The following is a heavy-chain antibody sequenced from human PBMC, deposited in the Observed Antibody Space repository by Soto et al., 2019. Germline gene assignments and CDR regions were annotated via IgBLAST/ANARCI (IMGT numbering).Heavy chain of an antibody. V-gene: IGHV3-23*01. Sequence: GGSLRLSCAASGYTFSSYAIMWVRQAPGQGLEWVSTISGSGGSTFYSDSVKGRFTISRDNSKNTVYLQMNSLKTEDTAVYYCTADSYITIVIIRFDYWGHGTLVTVAS. CDR1: GYTFSSYA. D-gene: IGHD3-16*02. J-gene: IGHJ4*01. CDR2: ISGSGGST. CDR3: TADSYITIVIIRFDY.